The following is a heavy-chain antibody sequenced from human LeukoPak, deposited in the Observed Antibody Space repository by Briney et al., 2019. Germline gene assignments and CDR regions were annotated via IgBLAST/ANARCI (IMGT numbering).Heavy chain of an antibody. Sequence: GASVKVSCKASGYTFTGYYMHWVRQAPGQGLEWMGWINPNSGGTNYAQKFQGRVTMTRDTSIITAYMELSRLRSDDTAVYYCAREDIVATLVDYWGQGTLVTVSS. CDR1: GYTFTGYY. CDR3: AREDIVATLVDY. V-gene: IGHV1-2*02. CDR2: INPNSGGT. D-gene: IGHD5-12*01. J-gene: IGHJ4*02.